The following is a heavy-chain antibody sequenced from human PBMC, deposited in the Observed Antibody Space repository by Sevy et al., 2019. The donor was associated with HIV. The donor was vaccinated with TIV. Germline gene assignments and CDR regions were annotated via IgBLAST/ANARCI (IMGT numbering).Heavy chain of an antibody. CDR2: LSFGCGKI. CDR1: GFNFNIYS. D-gene: IGHD3-10*02. Sequence: GGSLRLSCVASGFNFNIYSFSWVRQTPGKGLEWVSTLSFGCGKINYADSVQGRFTISRDDSKNTLYLEMNSLRVEVTAIYYCAREGCSKPHDYWGQGTLVTVSS. J-gene: IGHJ4*02. CDR3: AREGCSKPHDY. V-gene: IGHV3-23*01.